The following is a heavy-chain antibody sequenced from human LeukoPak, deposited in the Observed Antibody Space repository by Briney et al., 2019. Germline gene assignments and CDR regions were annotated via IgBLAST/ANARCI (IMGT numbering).Heavy chain of an antibody. CDR2: INPNSGGT. D-gene: IGHD1-26*01. V-gene: IGHV1-2*02. Sequence: GASVKLSCKASGSTFTDYYMHWVRQPPAQGLEWMGWINPNSGGTNYAQKFRGRVTMTRDTSISTAYMELSWLTSDDTAVYYCARSSSRGNWFDPWGQGTLVTVSS. J-gene: IGHJ5*02. CDR3: ARSSSRGNWFDP. CDR1: GSTFTDYY.